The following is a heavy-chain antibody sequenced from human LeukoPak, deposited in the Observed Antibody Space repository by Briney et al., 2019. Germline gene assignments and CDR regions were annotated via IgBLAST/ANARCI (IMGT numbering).Heavy chain of an antibody. CDR1: GGSFSGYY. CDR2: INHSGST. D-gene: IGHD1-20*01. V-gene: IGHV4-34*01. Sequence: SETLSLTCAVHGGSFSGYYWSWIRQPPGKGLEWIGEINHSGSTNYNPSLKSRVTISVDTSKNQFSLKLSSVTAADTAVYYCARGPITGTLWGQGTLVTVSS. J-gene: IGHJ4*02. CDR3: ARGPITGTL.